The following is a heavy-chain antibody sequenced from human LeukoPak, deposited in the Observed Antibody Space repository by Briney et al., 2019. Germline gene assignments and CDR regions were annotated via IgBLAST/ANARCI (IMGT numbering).Heavy chain of an antibody. CDR3: ARSVPSFDY. D-gene: IGHD6-6*01. CDR2: TYYKYKWYN. Sequence: SQTLSLTCAVSGDSVSSNTAGWNWIRQSPSRGLEWLGRTYYKYKWYNGYASSVKSRITINADASKNQVSLQLYSVTPADTAVYYCARSVPSFDYWGQGNLVLVSS. V-gene: IGHV6-1*01. CDR1: GDSVSSNTAG. J-gene: IGHJ4*02.